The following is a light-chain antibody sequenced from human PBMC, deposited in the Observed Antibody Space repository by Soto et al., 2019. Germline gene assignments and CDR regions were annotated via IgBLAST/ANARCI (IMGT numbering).Light chain of an antibody. Sequence: EIVMTQSPATLSVSPGERATLSCGASQSVSRKLAWYQQTRGQAPRLLMYGASTRATGVPARFSGSGSGTEFTLTISNLQSEDFAVYHCQQYDKWPRTFGQGTKVDIK. CDR3: QQYDKWPRT. CDR2: GAS. V-gene: IGKV3-15*01. J-gene: IGKJ1*01. CDR1: QSVSRK.